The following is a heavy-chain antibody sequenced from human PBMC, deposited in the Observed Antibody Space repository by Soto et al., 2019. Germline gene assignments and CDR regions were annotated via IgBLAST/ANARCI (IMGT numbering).Heavy chain of an antibody. CDR2: ITSSGNGT. D-gene: IGHD3-10*01. CDR3: AKRFFGSGSPPGAFDV. V-gene: IGHV3-23*05. Sequence: GGSLRLSCAASGFKFSNYAMSWVRQAPGKGPEWVSFITSSGNGTYYADSVKGRFTISRDNSKNTLYVQMNNLRAEDTAIYYCAKRFFGSGSPPGAFDVWGPGTMVTVSS. J-gene: IGHJ3*01. CDR1: GFKFSNYA.